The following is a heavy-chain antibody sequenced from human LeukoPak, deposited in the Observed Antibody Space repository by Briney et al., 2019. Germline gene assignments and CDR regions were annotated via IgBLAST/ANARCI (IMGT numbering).Heavy chain of an antibody. Sequence: PSETLSLTCSVSGDSMNAYYWTWIRQTPTQGLEWIGHISHSGKTAYNSALRSRVTISLDTSRTHFSLSLKSVTAADTALYFCAREGELGSYEHFDVWGRGTLVTVSS. J-gene: IGHJ2*01. CDR2: ISHSGKT. CDR3: AREGELGSYEHFDV. CDR1: GDSMNAYY. D-gene: IGHD7-27*01. V-gene: IGHV4-59*01.